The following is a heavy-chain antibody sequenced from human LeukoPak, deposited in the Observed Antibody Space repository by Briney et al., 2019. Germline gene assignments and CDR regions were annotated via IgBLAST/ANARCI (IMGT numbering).Heavy chain of an antibody. V-gene: IGHV1-8*03. CDR1: GYTFTSYG. J-gene: IGHJ3*01. CDR2: MNPNSGNT. CDR3: VRGRGRFLELPDALDA. D-gene: IGHD3-3*01. Sequence: GASVKVSCKASGYTFTSYGISWVRQAPGQGLEWMGWMNPNSGNTGYAQRFQGRVTITRNTSISTAYMELSSLRSEDTAVYYCVRGRGRFLELPDALDAWGQGTMVTVSS.